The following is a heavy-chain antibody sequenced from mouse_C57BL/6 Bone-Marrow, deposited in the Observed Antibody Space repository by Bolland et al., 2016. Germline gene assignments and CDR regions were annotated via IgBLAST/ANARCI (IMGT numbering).Heavy chain of an antibody. CDR3: ASTMMVTTYYFDY. V-gene: IGHV5-4*01. CDR2: SYT. J-gene: IGHJ2*01. Sequence: SYTYYPDNVKGRFTISRDNAKNNLYLQMSHLKSKDTAMYYCASTMMVTTYYFDYWGQGTT. D-gene: IGHD2-3*01.